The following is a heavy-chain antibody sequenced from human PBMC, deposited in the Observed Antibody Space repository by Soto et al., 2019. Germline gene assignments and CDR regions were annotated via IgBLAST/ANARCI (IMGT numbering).Heavy chain of an antibody. CDR1: GGSFSGYY. CDR3: ARGYYGSGSYLAY. V-gene: IGHV4-34*01. CDR2: INHSGST. Sequence: SETRSLTCAVCGGSFSGYYWSWIRQPPGKGLEWIGEINHSGSTNYNPSLKSRVTISVDTSKNQFSLKLSSVTAADTAVYYCARGYYGSGSYLAYWGQGTLVTVSS. D-gene: IGHD3-10*01. J-gene: IGHJ4*02.